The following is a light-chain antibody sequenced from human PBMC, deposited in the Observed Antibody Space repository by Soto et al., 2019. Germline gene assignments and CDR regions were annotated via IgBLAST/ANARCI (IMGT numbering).Light chain of an antibody. CDR2: DAS. CDR3: QQRGSWPQLT. CDR1: QSVDSS. J-gene: IGKJ4*01. V-gene: IGKV3-11*01. Sequence: DILLTQSPATLSLSPGERATLSCRTSQSVDSSLAWFQQKPGQAPRLLIYDASNRATDIPTRFSGSGSGTDFTRTISSLEPEDFAVYYCQQRGSWPQLTFGGGTKVEI.